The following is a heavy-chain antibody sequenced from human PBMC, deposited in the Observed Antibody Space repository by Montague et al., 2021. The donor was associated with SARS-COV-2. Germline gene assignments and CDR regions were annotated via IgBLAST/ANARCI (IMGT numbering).Heavy chain of an antibody. D-gene: IGHD3-22*01. V-gene: IGHV4-34*01. CDR2: ISHSRNT. Sequence: SETLSLTCSILGWSYTGADWKSIRLNPSHGREWYGEISHSRNTKYNPSLKSRVTISVDTSKNQFSLKLSSVTAADTAVYYCARGTKRVFTYDYDSSGYASDDWGQGTLVTVAS. CDR1: GWSYTGAD. CDR3: ARGTKRVFTYDYDSSGYASDD. J-gene: IGHJ4*02.